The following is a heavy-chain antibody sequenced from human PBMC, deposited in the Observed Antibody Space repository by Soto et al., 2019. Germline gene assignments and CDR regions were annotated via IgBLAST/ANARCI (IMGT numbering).Heavy chain of an antibody. CDR1: VDSTSSNSHY. D-gene: IGHD4-17*01. J-gene: IGHJ4*02. V-gene: IGHV4-39*01. CDR2: IHYSGEV. CDR3: AADFGDFRTDY. Sequence: SETLSLTCTVSVDSTSSNSHYWAWIRQPPGKGLEWIASIHYSGEVTYNPSLQSRVTISADTSKNQFSLKLSSVTAADTAVYYCAADFGDFRTDYWGQGSLVTVSS.